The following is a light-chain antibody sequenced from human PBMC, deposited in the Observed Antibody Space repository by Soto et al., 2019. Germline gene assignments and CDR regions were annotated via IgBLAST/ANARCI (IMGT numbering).Light chain of an antibody. CDR1: QSVSSN. Sequence: ERVLIPSVAVPSVTQGESATLSCRASQSVSSNLAWYQQKPGQTPRLLIHGASTRATRIPGRFSGSGSGTEFTLTISSLQSEDFAVYYCQQYKNWPLTFGGGSKVDIK. J-gene: IGKJ4*01. V-gene: IGKV3D-15*01. CDR3: QQYKNWPLT. CDR2: GAS.